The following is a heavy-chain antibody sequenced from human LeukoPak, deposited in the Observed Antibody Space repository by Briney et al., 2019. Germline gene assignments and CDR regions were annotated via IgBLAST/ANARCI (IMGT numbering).Heavy chain of an antibody. CDR3: AKGRGPGSYPNYYYGMDV. D-gene: IGHD3-10*01. Sequence: SETLSLTCTVSGGSISTYYWGWIRQPPGKGLEWIGYIYYSGSTDYNPSLKSRVTISLNTSKKQFSLNLTSVTTADTAVYYCAKGRGPGSYPNYYYGMDVWGQGTTVTVSS. J-gene: IGHJ6*02. V-gene: IGHV4-59*01. CDR1: GGSISTYY. CDR2: IYYSGST.